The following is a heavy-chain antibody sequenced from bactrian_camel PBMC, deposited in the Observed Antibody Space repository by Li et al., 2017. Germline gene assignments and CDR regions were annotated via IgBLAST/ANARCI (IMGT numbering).Heavy chain of an antibody. J-gene: IGHJ4*01. CDR3: AEGCSENDVFDFED. Sequence: VQLVESGGGLVQPGGSLRLSCAASVFGVGRYYVTWVRQAPGKGLEWMSSIYTDGTTPNYADSVKGRFTISRDNAKDTVHLQMNSLKPEDTATYYCAEGCSENDVFDFEDWGQGTQVTVS. D-gene: IGHD4*01. CDR2: IYTDGTTP. V-gene: IGHV3-2*01. CDR1: VFGVGRYY.